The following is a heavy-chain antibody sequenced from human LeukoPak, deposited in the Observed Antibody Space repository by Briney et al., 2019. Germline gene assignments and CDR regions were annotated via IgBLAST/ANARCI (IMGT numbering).Heavy chain of an antibody. CDR2: ISYDGSNK. D-gene: IGHD2-21*02. V-gene: IGHV3-30-3*01. CDR3: MVTAIEDFDY. J-gene: IGHJ4*02. Sequence: GGSLRLSCAASGFTFSSYAMHWVRQAPGKGLEWVAVISYDGSNKYYADSVKGRFTISRDNSKNTLYLQMSCLRAEDTAVYYCMVTAIEDFDYWGQGTLVTVSS. CDR1: GFTFSSYA.